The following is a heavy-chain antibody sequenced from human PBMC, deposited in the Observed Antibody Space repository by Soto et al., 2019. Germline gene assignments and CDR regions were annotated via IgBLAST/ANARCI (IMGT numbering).Heavy chain of an antibody. V-gene: IGHV3-48*02. Sequence: GGSRRLSCTPSGFIFSDYSMNWVRQAPGKGLEWISYITTTSSTMYYADSVKGRFTISRDNAKNSLYLQMNSLRDEDTAVYYCARDSSGRQYYGMDVWGQGTTVTVSS. CDR1: GFIFSDYS. CDR2: ITTTSSTM. J-gene: IGHJ6*02. CDR3: ARDSSGRQYYGMDV. D-gene: IGHD3-22*01.